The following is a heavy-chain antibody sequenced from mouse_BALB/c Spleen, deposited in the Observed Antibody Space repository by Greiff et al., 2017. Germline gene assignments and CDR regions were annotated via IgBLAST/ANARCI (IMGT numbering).Heavy chain of an antibody. J-gene: IGHJ2*01. CDR1: GFSLTSYG. Sequence: QVQLKQSGPGLVAPSQSLSITCTVSGFSLTSYGVHWVRQPPGKGLEWLGVIWAGGSTNYNSALMSRLSISKDNSKSQVFLKMNSLQTDDTAMYYCARDHDGCFDYWGQGTTLTVSS. CDR2: IWAGGST. V-gene: IGHV2-9*02. CDR3: ARDHDGCFDY. D-gene: IGHD2-3*01.